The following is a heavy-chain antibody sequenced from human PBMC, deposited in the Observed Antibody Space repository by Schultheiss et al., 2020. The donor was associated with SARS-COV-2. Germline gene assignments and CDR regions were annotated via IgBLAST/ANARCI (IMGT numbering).Heavy chain of an antibody. CDR2: IYTSGST. J-gene: IGHJ6*03. Sequence: SETLSLTCTVSGGSISSHYWSWIRQPAGKGLEWIGRIYTSGSTNYNPSLKSRVTISVDTSKNQFSLKLSSVTAADTAVYYCARHYDFWSGYSSYYYYYYMDVWGKGTTVTVSS. V-gene: IGHV4-4*07. CDR3: ARHYDFWSGYSSYYYYYYMDV. CDR1: GGSISSHY. D-gene: IGHD3-3*01.